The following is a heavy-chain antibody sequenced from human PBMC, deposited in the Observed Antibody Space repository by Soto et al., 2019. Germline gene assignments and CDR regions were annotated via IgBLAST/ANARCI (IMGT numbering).Heavy chain of an antibody. CDR1: GFTFNNYA. V-gene: IGHV3-23*01. D-gene: IGHD2-15*01. CDR3: AKGRLALLDAFDI. Sequence: GGSLRLSCAASGFTFNNYAMSWVRQAPGKGLEWVSVIIHSGSDTYYADSVKGRFTISRDNSNNTLYLQMNSLRVEDTAVYYCAKGRLALLDAFDIWGQGTMVTVSS. CDR2: IIHSGSDT. J-gene: IGHJ3*02.